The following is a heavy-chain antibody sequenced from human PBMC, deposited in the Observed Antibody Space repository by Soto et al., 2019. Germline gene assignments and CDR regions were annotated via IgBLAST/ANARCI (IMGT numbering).Heavy chain of an antibody. V-gene: IGHV4-30-2*01. Sequence: PSETLSLTCAVSGGSISSCGYSWSWIRQPPGKGLEWIGYIYHSGSTYYNPSLKSRVTISVDRSKNQFSLKLSSVTAADTAVYYFARGAVIAAHHWGQGTLVPVSS. CDR3: ARGAVIAAHH. CDR2: IYHSGST. CDR1: GGSISSCGYS. D-gene: IGHD2-15*01. J-gene: IGHJ5*02.